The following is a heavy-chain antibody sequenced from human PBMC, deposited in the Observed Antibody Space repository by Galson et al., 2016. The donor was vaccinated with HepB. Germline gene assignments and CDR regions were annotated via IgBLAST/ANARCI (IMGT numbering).Heavy chain of an antibody. Sequence: SLRLSCAASGFTFSSYGMHWVRQAPGKGLGWVAVIWYDGYNKFYADSVKGRFTISRDNSENTLYLQMNSLRADDTAVYYCARDLVPSDTPHRHDENWGQGTLVTVSS. D-gene: IGHD2-15*01. V-gene: IGHV3-33*01. CDR1: GFTFSSYG. CDR2: IWYDGYNK. CDR3: ARDLVPSDTPHRHDEN. J-gene: IGHJ4*02.